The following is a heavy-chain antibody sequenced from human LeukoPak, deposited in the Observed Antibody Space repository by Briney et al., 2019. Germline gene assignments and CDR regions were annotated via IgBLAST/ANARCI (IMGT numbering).Heavy chain of an antibody. CDR1: GFTVSSSY. CDR2: IYSGGST. J-gene: IGHJ4*02. Sequence: GGSLRLSCAASGFTVSSSYMSWVRQAPGKGLEWVSVIYSGGSTDYADSVKGRFTISRGNSKNTLYLQMNSLRAEDTAVYYCARDSGSYGYFDYWGQGTLVTVSS. CDR3: ARDSGSYGYFDY. D-gene: IGHD1-26*01. V-gene: IGHV3-66*01.